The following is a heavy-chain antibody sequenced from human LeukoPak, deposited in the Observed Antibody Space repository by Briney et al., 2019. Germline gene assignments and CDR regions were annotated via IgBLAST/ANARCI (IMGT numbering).Heavy chain of an antibody. D-gene: IGHD3-22*01. CDR2: ISSSGSTI. CDR3: ARRNYDSSGYYYYFAS. CDR1: GFTFSDYY. J-gene: IGHJ4*02. Sequence: GGSLRLSCAASGFTFSDYYMSWIRQAPGKGLQWVSYISSSGSTIYYADSVKGRFTISRDHAKNSLYLQMTSLRAEDTAVYYCARRNYDSSGYYYYFASSGQGTLVTVSS. V-gene: IGHV3-11*01.